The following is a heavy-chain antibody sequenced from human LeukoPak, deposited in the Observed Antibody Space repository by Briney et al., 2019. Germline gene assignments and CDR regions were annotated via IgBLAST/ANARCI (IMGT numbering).Heavy chain of an antibody. CDR2: IYYSGST. J-gene: IGHJ5*01. V-gene: IGHV4-59*12. Sequence: SETLSLTCTVSGGSISTYYWTWIRQPPGKGLEWIGNIYYSGSTYYNPSLKSRITISVDTSKNKFSLKLSSVTAADTAVYYCAREYNWIDYWGQGTLVTVSS. CDR3: AREYNWIDY. CDR1: GGSISTYY.